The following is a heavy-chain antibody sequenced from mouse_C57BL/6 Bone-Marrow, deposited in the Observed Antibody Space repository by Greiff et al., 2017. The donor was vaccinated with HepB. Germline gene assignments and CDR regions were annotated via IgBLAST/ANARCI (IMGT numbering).Heavy chain of an antibody. Sequence: VQLKESGPELVKPGASVKMSCKASGYTFTDYNMHWVKQSHGKSLEWIGYINPNNGGTSYNQKFKGKATLTVNKSSSTAYMELRSLTSEDSAVYYCAHYYGSSYYFDYWGQGTTLTVSS. CDR3: AHYYGSSYYFDY. V-gene: IGHV1-22*01. CDR1: GYTFTDYN. CDR2: INPNNGGT. J-gene: IGHJ2*01. D-gene: IGHD1-1*01.